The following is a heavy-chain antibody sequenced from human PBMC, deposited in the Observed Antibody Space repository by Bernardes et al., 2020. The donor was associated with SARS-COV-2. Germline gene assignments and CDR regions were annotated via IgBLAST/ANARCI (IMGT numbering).Heavy chain of an antibody. D-gene: IGHD3-22*01. V-gene: IGHV3-53*01. CDR3: ARAVSRGYPLPYVDY. Sequence: SLLLSFSSSSFTFSSNYMSWVCQAPGKGLEWVSVIYPGGNTYYADSVKVRFTFSRENSKNTLYLQLNTLRVEDTAVYYCARAVSRGYPLPYVDYWCQGTLVTVSS. CDR1: SFTFSSNY. J-gene: IGHJ4*02. CDR2: IYPGGNT.